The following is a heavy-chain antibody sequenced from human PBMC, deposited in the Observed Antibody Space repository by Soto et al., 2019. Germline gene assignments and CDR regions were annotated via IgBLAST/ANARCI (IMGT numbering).Heavy chain of an antibody. D-gene: IGHD5-18*01. CDR3: AADTAMESYYFDY. J-gene: IGHJ4*02. V-gene: IGHV1-69*06. CDR2: IIPIFGTA. Sequence: SVKVSCKASGGTFSSYAISWVRQAPGQGLEWMGGIIPIFGTANYAQKFQGRVTITADKSTSTAYMELSSLRSEDTAVYYCAADTAMESYYFDYWGQGTLVTVSS. CDR1: GGTFSSYA.